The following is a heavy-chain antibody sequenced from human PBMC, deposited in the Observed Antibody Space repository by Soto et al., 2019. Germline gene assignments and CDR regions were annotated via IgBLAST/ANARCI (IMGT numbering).Heavy chain of an antibody. CDR2: TTPSGGDT. J-gene: IGHJ4*02. V-gene: IGHV3-11*01. CDR3: ARGHYGPDV. CDR1: GFSFSEHY. D-gene: IGHD4-17*01. Sequence: GGSLRLSCAASGFSFSEHYMSWIRQSPGKGFEWVSYTTPSGGDTFYTDSVKGRFTISRNNAMRSVDLQMNRLTVEDTDVYYCARGHYGPDVWGQGTLVNVSS.